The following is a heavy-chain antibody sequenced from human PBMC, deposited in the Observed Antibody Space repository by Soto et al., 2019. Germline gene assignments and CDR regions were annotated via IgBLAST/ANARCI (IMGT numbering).Heavy chain of an antibody. CDR2: IIPTLGIA. Sequence: QVQLVQSGAEVKKPGSSVKVSCKASGGTFSSYTISWVRQAPGQGLEWMGRIIPTLGIANYAQKFQGRVTITADKSTSTAYMELSSLRSEDTAVYYCARDARSSFDSFDPWGQGTLVTVSS. V-gene: IGHV1-69*08. CDR3: ARDARSSFDSFDP. J-gene: IGHJ5*02. CDR1: GGTFSSYT.